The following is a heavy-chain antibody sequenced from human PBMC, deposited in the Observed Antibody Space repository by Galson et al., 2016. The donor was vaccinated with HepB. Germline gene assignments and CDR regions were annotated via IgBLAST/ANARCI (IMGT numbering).Heavy chain of an antibody. D-gene: IGHD3-10*01. J-gene: IGHJ4*01. Sequence: SLRLSCAASGFLLRSYAMNWVRQAPGKGLEWVSAISGSGGDTYYTDSVKGRFTISRDIPKTMLFLQMSSLSAEDTATYYCAKGLGSGSYYGFDYWGHGTLVTVSS. CDR2: ISGSGGDT. V-gene: IGHV3-23*01. CDR1: GFLLRSYA. CDR3: AKGLGSGSYYGFDY.